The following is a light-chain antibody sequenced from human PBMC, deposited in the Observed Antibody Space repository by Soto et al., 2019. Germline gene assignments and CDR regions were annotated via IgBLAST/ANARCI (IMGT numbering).Light chain of an antibody. Sequence: EVVMTQPPASLSASPGERVTLSCRASQSIRSSLAWYQQRPGQAPRLLIYDASTRATGIPPRFSGGGSGTEFTVTISSLQSEDFAIYYCQQYDIWPPYTFGQGTKVDIK. CDR2: DAS. CDR1: QSIRSS. J-gene: IGKJ2*01. V-gene: IGKV3-15*01. CDR3: QQYDIWPPYT.